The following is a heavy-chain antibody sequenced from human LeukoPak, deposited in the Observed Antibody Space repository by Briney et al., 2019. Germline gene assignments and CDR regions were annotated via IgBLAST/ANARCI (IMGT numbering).Heavy chain of an antibody. D-gene: IGHD5-18*01. V-gene: IGHV1-69*04. CDR3: ARLKSRGYSDFDY. CDR1: GGTFSSYA. CDR2: IIPILGIA. Sequence: SVKVSCKASGGTFSSYAISWVRQAPGQGLEWMGRIIPILGIANYAQRFQGRVTITADKSTSTAYMELSSLRSEDTAVYYCARLKSRGYSDFDYWGQGTLVTVSS. J-gene: IGHJ4*02.